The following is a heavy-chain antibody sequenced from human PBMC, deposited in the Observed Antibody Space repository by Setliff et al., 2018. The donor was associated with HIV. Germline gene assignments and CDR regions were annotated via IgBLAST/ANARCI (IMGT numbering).Heavy chain of an antibody. J-gene: IGHJ4*02. CDR3: ARDLHILYSNFDY. Sequence: PGGSLRLSCAASGFTFSGFWLTWVRQGPGEGLEWVANIKEDGSEKYYVDSVKGRFTISRDNSQNSLYLQINSLSAEDTAVYYCARDLHILYSNFDYWGQGTLVTVSS. D-gene: IGHD6-13*01. CDR1: GFTFSGFW. V-gene: IGHV3-7*01. CDR2: IKEDGSEK.